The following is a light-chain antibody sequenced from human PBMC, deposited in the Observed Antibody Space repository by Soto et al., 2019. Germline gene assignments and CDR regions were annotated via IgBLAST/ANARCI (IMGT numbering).Light chain of an antibody. CDR3: QQYDNSPIT. CDR1: ESVSSNQ. CDR2: GAS. Sequence: VVLTQSPATLSLSPGERAALSCGASESVSSNQLAWYQQKPGLAPRLLIYGASSRATGIPDRFGGTGSETDLTLTISRLEPEDFAVYYCQQYDNSPITFGQGTRLEIK. J-gene: IGKJ5*01. V-gene: IGKV3D-20*01.